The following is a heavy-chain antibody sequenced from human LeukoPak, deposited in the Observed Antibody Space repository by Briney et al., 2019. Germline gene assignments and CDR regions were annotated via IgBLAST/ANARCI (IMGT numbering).Heavy chain of an antibody. D-gene: IGHD2/OR15-2a*01. J-gene: IGHJ4*02. CDR2: ISGSDDGT. CDR1: GFTFSTYA. CDR3: ANSFASVYRAVDY. Sequence: GGSLRLSCAASGFTFSTYAMSWVRQIPGKGLEWVSAISGSDDGTYYADSVKGRFTISRDNSKNTLYLQMNSLRAEDTAVYYCANSFASVYRAVDYWGQGTLVTVSS. V-gene: IGHV3-23*01.